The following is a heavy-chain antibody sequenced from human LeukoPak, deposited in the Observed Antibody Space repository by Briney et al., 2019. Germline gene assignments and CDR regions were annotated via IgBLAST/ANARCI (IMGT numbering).Heavy chain of an antibody. CDR2: IYHSGST. CDR3: ARVGYYDSSGTLDY. J-gene: IGHJ4*02. D-gene: IGHD3-22*01. CDR1: GGSISSSNW. Sequence: ESSETLSLTCAVSGGSISSSNWWSWVRQPPGKGLEWIGEIYHSGSTNYNPSLKSRVTISVDKSKNQFSLKLSSVTAADTAVYYCARVGYYDSSGTLDYWGQGTLVTVSS. V-gene: IGHV4-4*02.